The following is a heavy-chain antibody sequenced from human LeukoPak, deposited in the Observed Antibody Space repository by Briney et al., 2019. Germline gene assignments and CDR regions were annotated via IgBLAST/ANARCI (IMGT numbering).Heavy chain of an antibody. Sequence: ASETLSLTRTVSGGSISSYYWSWIRQPPGKGLEWIGYIYYSGSTNYNPSLKSRVTISVDTSKNQFSLKLSSVTAADTAVYYCARFKSDYGDPYYFDYWGRGTLVTVSS. D-gene: IGHD4-17*01. V-gene: IGHV4-59*08. CDR3: ARFKSDYGDPYYFDY. CDR2: IYYSGST. CDR1: GGSISSYY. J-gene: IGHJ4*02.